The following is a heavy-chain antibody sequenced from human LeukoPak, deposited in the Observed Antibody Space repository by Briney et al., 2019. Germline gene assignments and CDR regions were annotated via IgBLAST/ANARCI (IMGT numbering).Heavy chain of an antibody. CDR2: IYHSGST. J-gene: IGHJ2*01. CDR1: GGSISSGGYS. Sequence: SPSETLSLTCAVSGGSISSGGYSWSWIRQPPGKGLEWIGYIYHSGSTYYNPSLKSRVTISVDRSKNQFSLKLSSVTAADTAVYYCARDFVDYGGSYWYFDLWGRGTLVTVSS. D-gene: IGHD4-23*01. V-gene: IGHV4-30-2*01. CDR3: ARDFVDYGGSYWYFDL.